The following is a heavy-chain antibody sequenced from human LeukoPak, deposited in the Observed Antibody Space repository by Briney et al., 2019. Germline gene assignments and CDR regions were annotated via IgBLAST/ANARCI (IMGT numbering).Heavy chain of an antibody. J-gene: IGHJ3*01. CDR3: AIAPITLIKTDSFNF. CDR1: GYSINTTYF. D-gene: IGHD3-22*01. CDR2: IYRSVNT. Sequence: SETLSLTCTVSGYSINTTYFWGWIRQPPGKGLEWIGSIYRSVNTFSNPSLRSRVTISLDTPKNQYSLKLSSVTAADTAVYYCAIAPITLIKTDSFNFWGQGTMVTVSS. V-gene: IGHV4-38-2*02.